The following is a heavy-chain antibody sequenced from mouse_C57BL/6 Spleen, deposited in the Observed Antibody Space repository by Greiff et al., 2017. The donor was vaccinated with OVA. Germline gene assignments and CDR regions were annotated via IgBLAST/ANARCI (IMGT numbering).Heavy chain of an antibody. Sequence: EVKVVESEGGLVQPGSSMKLSCTASGFTFSDYYMAWVRQAPEKGLEWVANINYDGSSTYYLDSLKSRFIISRDNAKNILYLQMSSLKSEDTATYYCARSYGSSPFDYWGQGTTLTVSS. CDR3: ARSYGSSPFDY. CDR2: INYDGSST. D-gene: IGHD1-1*01. CDR1: GFTFSDYY. J-gene: IGHJ2*01. V-gene: IGHV5-16*01.